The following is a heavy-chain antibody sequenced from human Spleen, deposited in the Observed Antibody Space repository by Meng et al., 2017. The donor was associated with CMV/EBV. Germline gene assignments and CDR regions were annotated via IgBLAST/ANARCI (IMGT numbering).Heavy chain of an antibody. CDR1: GGSVSSGSYY. D-gene: IGHD1-1*01. Sequence: SETLSLTCTVSGGSVSSGSYYWSWIRQPPGKGLEWIGYIYYSGSTNYNPSLKSRVTISVDTSKNQFSLKLSSVTAADTAVYYCARDTGTTPSLPYGMDVWGQGTTVTVSS. V-gene: IGHV4-61*01. CDR3: ARDTGTTPSLPYGMDV. J-gene: IGHJ6*02. CDR2: IYYSGST.